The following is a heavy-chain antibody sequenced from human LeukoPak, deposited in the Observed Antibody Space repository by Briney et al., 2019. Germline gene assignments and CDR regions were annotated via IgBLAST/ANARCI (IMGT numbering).Heavy chain of an antibody. J-gene: IGHJ3*01. CDR1: GFTFSGHW. D-gene: IGHD1-26*01. CDR2: MNGDGSQI. CDR3: VAWGNSGNS. V-gene: IGHV3-7*01. Sequence: GGSLRLSCAASGFTFSGHWMSWVRPAPAEGLEWVAHMNGDGSQIYYMDFVKGRFTISRDNAKNSLYLQMNGRRAEDTAVYYCVAWGNSGNSWGQGTMVIVSS.